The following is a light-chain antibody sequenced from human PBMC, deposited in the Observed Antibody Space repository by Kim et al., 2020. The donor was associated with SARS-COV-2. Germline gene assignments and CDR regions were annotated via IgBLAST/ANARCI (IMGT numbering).Light chain of an antibody. CDR1: QYISNY. Sequence: ASVGDRVTITCQASQYISNYLNWYQQKPGKAPKLLIYDASNLETGVPSRFSGSGSVTDFTFTISSLQPEDIATYYCQQYDNLLITFGQGTRLEIK. J-gene: IGKJ5*01. CDR2: DAS. V-gene: IGKV1-33*01. CDR3: QQYDNLLIT.